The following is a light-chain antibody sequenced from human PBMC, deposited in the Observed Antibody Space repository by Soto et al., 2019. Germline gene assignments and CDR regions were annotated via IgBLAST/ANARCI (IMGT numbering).Light chain of an antibody. CDR1: RSVSNY. CDR3: HQRFSWPLP. J-gene: IGKJ4*01. CDR2: DAS. V-gene: IGKV3-11*01. Sequence: EIVLTQSPATLSLSPGERATLSCRASRSVSNYLAWYQQKPGQTPRLLIYDASKRATGTPARFTGSGSGTDFTLTISSLEPEDFAVYYCHQRFSWPLPFGGGTKVDIK.